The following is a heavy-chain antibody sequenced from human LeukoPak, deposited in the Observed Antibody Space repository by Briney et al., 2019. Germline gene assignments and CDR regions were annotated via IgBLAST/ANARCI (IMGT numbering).Heavy chain of an antibody. D-gene: IGHD5-12*01. V-gene: IGHV4-34*01. J-gene: IGHJ6*02. CDR2: INHSGST. CDR3: ARGATAGGMDV. CDR1: GGSFSGYY. Sequence: SETLSLTCAVYGGSFSGYYWSWIRQSPEKGLEWIGEINHSGSTNYNPSLKSRVIISVDRSKNQFSLKLSSVTAADTAVYYCARGATAGGMDVWGQGTTVTVSS.